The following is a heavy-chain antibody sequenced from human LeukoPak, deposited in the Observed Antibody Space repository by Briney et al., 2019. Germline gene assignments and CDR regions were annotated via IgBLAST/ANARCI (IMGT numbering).Heavy chain of an antibody. CDR3: ATWGLLWFGELTHGMDV. D-gene: IGHD3-10*01. J-gene: IGHJ6*02. CDR2: FDPEDGET. CDR1: GYTLTELS. Sequence: GASVKVSCKVSGYTLTELSMHWVRQAPGKGLEWMGGFDPEDGETIYAQKFQGRVTMTEDTSTDTAYMELSSLRSEDTAVYYCATWGLLWFGELTHGMDVWGQGTTVTVSS. V-gene: IGHV1-24*01.